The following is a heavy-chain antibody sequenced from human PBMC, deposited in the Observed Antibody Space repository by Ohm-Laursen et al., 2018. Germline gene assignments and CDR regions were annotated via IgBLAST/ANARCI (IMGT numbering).Heavy chain of an antibody. J-gene: IGHJ4*02. CDR3: AAVRDYYDSSGYGTFDY. Sequence: ASVKVSCNASGFTFTSSAVQWVRQARGQRLEWIGWIVVGSGNTNYAQKFQERVTITRDMSTSTAYMELSSLRSEDTAVYYCAAVRDYYDSSGYGTFDYWGQGTLVTVSS. D-gene: IGHD3-22*01. V-gene: IGHV1-58*01. CDR1: GFTFTSSA. CDR2: IVVGSGNT.